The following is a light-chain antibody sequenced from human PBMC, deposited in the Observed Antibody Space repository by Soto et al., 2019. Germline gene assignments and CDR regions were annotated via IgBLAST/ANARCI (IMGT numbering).Light chain of an antibody. J-gene: IGKJ4*01. CDR2: ATS. CDR3: QKSNCAPLT. V-gene: IGKV1-27*01. CDR1: QGIAPY. Sequence: DVQMTQSLSSMSAFVGDRVTITCRASQGIAPYLAWFQQKPGKVPKLPIYATSTLQSGVPSRFSGSGSGTEFTLTISSLQPDDVATDYCQKSNCAPLTFGGGNNVE.